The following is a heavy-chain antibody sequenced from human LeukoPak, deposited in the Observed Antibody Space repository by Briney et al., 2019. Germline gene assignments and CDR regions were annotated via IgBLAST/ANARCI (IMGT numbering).Heavy chain of an antibody. V-gene: IGHV4-59*01. J-gene: IGHJ4*02. CDR3: ARVDYDILTGYYTHFDY. D-gene: IGHD3-9*01. Sequence: SETLSLTCTVSGGSISSYYWSWIRQPPGKGLEWIGYIYYSGSTNYNPSLKSRVTISVVTSKNQFSLKLSSVTAADTAVYYCARVDYDILTGYYTHFDYWGQGTLVTVSS. CDR2: IYYSGST. CDR1: GGSISSYY.